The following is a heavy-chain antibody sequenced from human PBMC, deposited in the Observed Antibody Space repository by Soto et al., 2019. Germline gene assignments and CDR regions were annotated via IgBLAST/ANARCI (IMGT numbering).Heavy chain of an antibody. Sequence: HPGGSLRLFCAASGFPFSSTDMTWVRQAPGKGLDWVSTIDGSGGTTYYADSVKGRFTISRDNSMNTVYLQMNSLRADDTALYYCAKNSGWFNTWGQGALVTVSS. CDR1: GFPFSSTD. D-gene: IGHD3-10*01. CDR3: AKNSGWFNT. CDR2: IDGSGGTT. V-gene: IGHV3-23*01. J-gene: IGHJ5*02.